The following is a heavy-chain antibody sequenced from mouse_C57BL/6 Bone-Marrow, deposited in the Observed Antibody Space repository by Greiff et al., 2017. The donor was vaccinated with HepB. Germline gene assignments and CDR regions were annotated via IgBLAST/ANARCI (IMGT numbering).Heavy chain of an antibody. CDR2: ISYDGSN. CDR1: GYSITSGYY. V-gene: IGHV3-6*01. CDR3: ARDRSTMVTSYAMDY. Sequence: EVQLQQSGPGLVKPSQSLSLTCSVTGYSITSGYYWNWIRQFPGNKLEWMGYISYDGSNNYNPSLKNRIPITRDTSKNQFFLKLNSVTTEDTATYYCARDRSTMVTSYAMDYWSQGTSVTVSS. D-gene: IGHD2-1*01. J-gene: IGHJ4*01.